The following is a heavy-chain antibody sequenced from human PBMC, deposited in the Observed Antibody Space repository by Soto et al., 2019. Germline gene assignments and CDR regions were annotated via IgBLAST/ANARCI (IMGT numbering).Heavy chain of an antibody. CDR2: ISGSGGST. Sequence: GGSLRLSCAASGFTFSSYAMSWVRQAPGKGLEWVSAISGSGGSTYYADSVKGRFTISRDNSKNTLYLQMNSLRAEDTAVYYCAKDRGRTTRVAVAGYFDYWGQGTLVTVSS. J-gene: IGHJ4*02. D-gene: IGHD6-19*01. CDR1: GFTFSSYA. CDR3: AKDRGRTTRVAVAGYFDY. V-gene: IGHV3-23*01.